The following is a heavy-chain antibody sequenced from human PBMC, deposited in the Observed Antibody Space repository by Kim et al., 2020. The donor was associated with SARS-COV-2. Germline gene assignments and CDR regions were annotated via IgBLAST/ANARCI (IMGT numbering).Heavy chain of an antibody. CDR1: GGSMRSYY. V-gene: IGHV4-59*01. D-gene: IGHD3-22*01. J-gene: IGHJ4*01. CDR3: ARGAYDTTGYRRYYFDY. CDR2: IYHSEST. Sequence: SETLSLTCTVSGGSMRSYYWSWIRQPPGKGLEWIGYIYHSESTNYNPSLKSRVTISVDTSKNQLSLNLRSVTAADTAVYYCARGAYDTTGYRRYYFDYW.